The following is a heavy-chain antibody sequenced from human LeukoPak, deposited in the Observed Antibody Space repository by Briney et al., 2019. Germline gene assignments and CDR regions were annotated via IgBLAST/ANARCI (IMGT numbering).Heavy chain of an antibody. CDR3: ARDDPRVGLH. CDR2: INSDGSST. J-gene: IGHJ4*02. V-gene: IGHV3-74*01. Sequence: GGSLRLSCAASGFTFSSYWMHSVRHAPGKGLVWVSRINSDGSSTSYADSVKGRFTISRDNAKNTLHLQMNSLRAEDTAVYYCARDDPRVGLHWGQGTLVTVFS. CDR1: GFTFSSYW. D-gene: IGHD5-12*01.